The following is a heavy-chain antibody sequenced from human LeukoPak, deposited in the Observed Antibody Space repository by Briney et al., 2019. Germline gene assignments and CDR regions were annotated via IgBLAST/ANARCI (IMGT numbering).Heavy chain of an antibody. V-gene: IGHV1-46*01. CDR3: ARGGSSWYTSLPFDY. CDR1: GYTFTSYY. J-gene: IGHJ4*02. D-gene: IGHD6-13*01. Sequence: ASVTVSCMASGYTFTSYYLHWVRQAPRQGLEWMGIINPSGGSTTYTQKFQGRVTMTRDTYTSTVYMKLSGLRSEDTSVYYCARGGSSWYTSLPFDYWGQGTLVTVSS. CDR2: INPSGGST.